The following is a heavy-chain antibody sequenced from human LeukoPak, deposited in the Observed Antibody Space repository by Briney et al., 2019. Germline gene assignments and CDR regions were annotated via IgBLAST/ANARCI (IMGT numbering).Heavy chain of an antibody. CDR3: ARAPRGYYDCAFDI. V-gene: IGHV3-48*03. CDR2: ISSSGSTI. J-gene: IGHJ3*02. Sequence: GGSLRLSCAASGFTFSSYEMNWVRQAPGKGLKWVSYISSSGSTIYYADSVKGRFTISRDNAKNSLYLQMNSLRAEDTAVYYCARAPRGYYDCAFDIWGQGTMVTVSS. D-gene: IGHD3-22*01. CDR1: GFTFSSYE.